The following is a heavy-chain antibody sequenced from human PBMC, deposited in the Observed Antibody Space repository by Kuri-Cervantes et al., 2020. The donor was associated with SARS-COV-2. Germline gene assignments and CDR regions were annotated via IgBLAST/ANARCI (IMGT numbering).Heavy chain of an antibody. CDR1: GGSVTSAGYS. Sequence: LRLSCVVSGGSVTSAGYSWNWIRQSPGKALEWLGFISHSGSTEYTPFLKSRLAISVDKAKNQVSLKVTSVSAADTAVYYCAREHIVGVSGSWFDPWGQGTLVTVSS. CDR2: ISHSGST. CDR3: AREHIVGVSGSWFDP. V-gene: IGHV4-30-2*06. J-gene: IGHJ5*02. D-gene: IGHD1-26*01.